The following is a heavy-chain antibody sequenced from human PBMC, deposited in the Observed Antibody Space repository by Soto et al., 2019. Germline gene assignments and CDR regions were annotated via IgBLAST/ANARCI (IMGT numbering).Heavy chain of an antibody. J-gene: IGHJ4*02. V-gene: IGHV4-59*01. CDR1: GGSISSYY. Sequence: SETLSLTCTVSGGSISSYYWSWIRQPPGKGLEWIGYIYYSGSTNYNPSIKSRVTISVDTSKNQFSLKLSSVTAADTAVYYCARTLYSYGPRFDYWGQGTLVTVS. D-gene: IGHD5-18*01. CDR2: IYYSGST. CDR3: ARTLYSYGPRFDY.